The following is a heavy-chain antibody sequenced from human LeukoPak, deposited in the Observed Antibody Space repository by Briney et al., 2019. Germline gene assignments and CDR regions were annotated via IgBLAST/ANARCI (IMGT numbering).Heavy chain of an antibody. J-gene: IGHJ6*03. CDR3: ARGLRPPNYYYYMDV. CDR1: GGSFSGYY. Sequence: SETLSLTCAVYGGSFSGYYWSWIRQPPGKGLEWIGEINHSGSTNYNPSLKSRVTISVDTSKNQFSLKLSSVTAADTAVYYCARGLRPPNYYYYMDVWGKGTTVTVSS. CDR2: INHSGST. V-gene: IGHV4-34*01. D-gene: IGHD3-10*01.